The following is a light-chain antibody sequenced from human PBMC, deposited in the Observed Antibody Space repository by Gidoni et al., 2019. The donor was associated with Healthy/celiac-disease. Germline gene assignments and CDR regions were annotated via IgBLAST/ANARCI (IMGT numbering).Light chain of an antibody. CDR3: QQYDNLPFT. J-gene: IGKJ3*01. CDR1: QDISNY. CDR2: DAS. V-gene: IGKV1-33*01. Sequence: DIQMTQSPSSLSASVGDRVTITCQASQDISNYLNWYQQKPGKAPKLLIFDASNLETGVPSRFSASGSGTHFTFTISSLQPEDIATYYCQQYDNLPFTFXPXTKVXIK.